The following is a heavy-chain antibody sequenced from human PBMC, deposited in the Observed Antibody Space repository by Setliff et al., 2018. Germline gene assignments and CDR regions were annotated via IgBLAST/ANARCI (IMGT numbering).Heavy chain of an antibody. CDR2: INWNGGST. V-gene: IGHV3-20*04. J-gene: IGHJ5*02. CDR3: ASLPGGGSGTYLDNNNRWFDP. CDR1: GFTFDDYG. D-gene: IGHD3-10*01. Sequence: PGGSLRLSCAASGFTFDDYGMSWVRQAPGKGLEWVSGINWNGGSTGYADSVKGRFTISRDNAKNSLYLQMNSLRVEDTALYYCASLPGGGSGTYLDNNNRWFDPWGQGTLVTVSS.